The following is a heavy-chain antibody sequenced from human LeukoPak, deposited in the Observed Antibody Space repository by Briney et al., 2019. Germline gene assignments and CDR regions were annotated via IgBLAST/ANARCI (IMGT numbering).Heavy chain of an antibody. D-gene: IGHD6-19*01. CDR1: GGSFSGYY. Sequence: SETLSLTCAVYGGSFSGYYWSWIRQPPGKGREWIGEINHSGSTNYNPSLKSRVTISVDTSKNQFSLKLSSVTAADTAVYYYAKRIAVAGKPLEYWGQGTMVTVSS. CDR3: AKRIAVAGKPLEY. J-gene: IGHJ4*02. V-gene: IGHV4-34*01. CDR2: INHSGST.